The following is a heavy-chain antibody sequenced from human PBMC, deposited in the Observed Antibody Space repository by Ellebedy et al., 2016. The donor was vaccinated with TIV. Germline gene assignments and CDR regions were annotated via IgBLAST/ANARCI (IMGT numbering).Heavy chain of an antibody. J-gene: IGHJ3*02. D-gene: IGHD6-13*01. CDR2: IYYSGST. CDR3: ARDWAAGRAFDI. Sequence: SETLSLXXTVSGGSISSSSYYWGWIRQPPGKGLEWIGSIYYSGSTYYNPSLKSRVTISVDTSKNQFSLKLSSVTAADTAVYYCARDWAAGRAFDIWGQGTMVTVSS. V-gene: IGHV4-39*02. CDR1: GGSISSSSYY.